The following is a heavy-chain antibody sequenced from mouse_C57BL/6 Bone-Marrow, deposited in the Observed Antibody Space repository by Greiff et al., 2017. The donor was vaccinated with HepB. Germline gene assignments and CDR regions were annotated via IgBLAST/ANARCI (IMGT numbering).Heavy chain of an antibody. J-gene: IGHJ2*01. CDR3: ARHRGLRLRLNYYFDY. CDR1: GFTFSSYG. V-gene: IGHV5-6*02. D-gene: IGHD2-4*01. CDR2: ISSGGSYT. Sequence: DVMLVESGGDLVKPGGSLKLSCAASGFTFSSYGMSWVRQTPDKRLEWVATISSGGSYTYYPDSVKGRFTISRDNAKKTLYLQMSSLKSEDTAMYYCARHRGLRLRLNYYFDYWGQGTTLTVSS.